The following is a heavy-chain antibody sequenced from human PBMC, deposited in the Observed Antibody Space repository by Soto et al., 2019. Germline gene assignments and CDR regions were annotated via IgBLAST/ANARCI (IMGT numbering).Heavy chain of an antibody. CDR3: AGVPWFRGMDV. Sequence: QTLSLTCAISGDSVSSDSAAWIWIRQSPSRGLEWLGRTYYRSKWSNDYAVSVKSRITINPDTSKNQFSLHLYSVTPEDTAVYYCAGVPWFRGMDVWGQGTPVTVSS. D-gene: IGHD3-10*01. J-gene: IGHJ6*02. V-gene: IGHV6-1*01. CDR2: TYYRSKWSN. CDR1: GDSVSSDSAA.